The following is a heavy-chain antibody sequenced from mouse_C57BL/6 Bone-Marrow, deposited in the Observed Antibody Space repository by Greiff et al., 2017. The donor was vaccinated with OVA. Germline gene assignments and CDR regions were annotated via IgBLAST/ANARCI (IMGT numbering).Heavy chain of an antibody. Sequence: QVQLQQPGAELVMPGASVKLSCKASGYTFTSYWMHWVKQRPGQGLEWIGEIDPSDSYTNYNQKFKGKSTLTVDKSSSTAYMQLSSLTSGDSAVYYCAKGSKEGFAYWGQGTLVTVSA. CDR1: GYTFTSYW. CDR3: AKGSKEGFAY. CDR2: IDPSDSYT. J-gene: IGHJ3*01. D-gene: IGHD1-1*01. V-gene: IGHV1-69*01.